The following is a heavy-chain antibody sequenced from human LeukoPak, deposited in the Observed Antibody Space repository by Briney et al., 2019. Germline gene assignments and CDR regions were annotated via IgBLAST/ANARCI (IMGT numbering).Heavy chain of an antibody. D-gene: IGHD2-15*01. CDR1: GYTLTELS. Sequence: ASVKVSCKVSGYTLTELSMHWVRQAPGKGLEWMGGFDPEDGETIYAQKFQGRVTMTEDTSTDTAYMELSSLRSDDTAIYYCARAVSGGSSFFYMDVWGKGTTVTISS. CDR3: ARAVSGGSSFFYMDV. V-gene: IGHV1-24*01. CDR2: FDPEDGET. J-gene: IGHJ6*03.